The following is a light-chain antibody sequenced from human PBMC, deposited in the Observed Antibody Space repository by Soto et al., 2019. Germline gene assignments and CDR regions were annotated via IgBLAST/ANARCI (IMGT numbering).Light chain of an antibody. V-gene: IGLV2-14*03. CDR3: NSFTTTNTYV. J-gene: IGLJ1*01. CDR1: SSDVGGFDH. CDR2: DVS. Sequence: QSVLTQPASVSGSPGQSITISCTGASSDVGGFDHVSWYQQHPGKVPRLLIYDVSSRPSGVSDRFSGSKSGNTASLTISGLQAEDEADYYCNSFTTTNTYVFGTGTKVTV.